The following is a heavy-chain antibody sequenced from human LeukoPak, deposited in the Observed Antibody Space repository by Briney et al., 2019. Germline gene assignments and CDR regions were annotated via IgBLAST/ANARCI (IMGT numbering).Heavy chain of an antibody. CDR3: AKDMIYGSGSYYNPIFDY. V-gene: IGHV3-23*01. Sequence: PGGSLRLSCAASGFTFSSYAMSWVRQAPGKGLEWVSAISGSGGSTYYADSVKGRFTISRDNSKNTLYLQMNSQRAEDTAVYYCAKDMIYGSGSYYNPIFDYWGQGTLVTVSS. CDR2: ISGSGGST. CDR1: GFTFSSYA. D-gene: IGHD3-10*01. J-gene: IGHJ4*02.